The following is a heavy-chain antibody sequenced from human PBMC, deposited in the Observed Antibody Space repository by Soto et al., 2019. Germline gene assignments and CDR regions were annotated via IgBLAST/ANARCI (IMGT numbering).Heavy chain of an antibody. V-gene: IGHV4-30-4*01. J-gene: IGHJ4*02. Sequence: QVQLQESGPGLVKPSQTLSLTCTVSGGSISTVDYWWSWIRQSPDMGLESIGHIYDGGRTYNNPSLESRVTMSVDTSKSQLSLTLSSVSAADTAVYYCARGPSGDKVDSWGQGTLVTVSS. D-gene: IGHD7-27*01. CDR2: IYDGGRT. CDR3: ARGPSGDKVDS. CDR1: GGSISTVDYW.